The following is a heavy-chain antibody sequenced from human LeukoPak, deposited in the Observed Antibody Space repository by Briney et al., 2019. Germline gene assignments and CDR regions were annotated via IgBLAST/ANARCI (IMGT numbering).Heavy chain of an antibody. V-gene: IGHV2-5*02. D-gene: IGHD3-22*01. J-gene: IGHJ4*02. Sequence: SGHARVKHTQALTLTCTFSGFSLRTSGVGGVWIREPTGRPVEGLALFYWDDDKCYSPSLKSRLTITKDTSKNQVVLTMTNMDPVDTATYYCAHSGYYDSSAEPYILTWGQGTLVTVSS. CDR2: FYWDDDK. CDR3: AHSGYYDSSAEPYILT. CDR1: GFSLRTSGVG.